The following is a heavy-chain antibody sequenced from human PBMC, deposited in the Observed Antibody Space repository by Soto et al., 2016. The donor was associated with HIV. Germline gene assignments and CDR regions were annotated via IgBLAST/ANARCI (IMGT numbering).Heavy chain of an antibody. V-gene: IGHV1-18*01. D-gene: IGHD3-9*01. CDR2: ISSNNGNR. J-gene: IGHJ3*02. CDR1: GYRFTSYG. CDR3: ARGGGYFDLRAFDI. Sequence: QVQLVQSGAEVKKPGASVKVSCKASGYRFTSYGISWVRQAPGQGLEWMGWISSNNGNRKFAQKFQGRVSMSTHTSTSTSYMEVRRLRSDDTAVYYCARGGGYFDLRAFDIWGQGTMVTVSS.